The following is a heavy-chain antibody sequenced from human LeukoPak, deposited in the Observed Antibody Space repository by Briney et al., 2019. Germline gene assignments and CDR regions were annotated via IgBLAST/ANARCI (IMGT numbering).Heavy chain of an antibody. J-gene: IGHJ3*02. Sequence: GGSLRLSCAASGFTFSSYSMNWVRQAPGKGLEWVSSISSSSYIYYADSVKGRFTISRDNAKNSLYLQMNSLRAEDTAVYHCARAKQRGDGSGAFDIWGQGTMVTVSS. CDR3: ARAKQRGDGSGAFDI. CDR2: ISSSSYI. D-gene: IGHD3-10*01. CDR1: GFTFSSYS. V-gene: IGHV3-21*01.